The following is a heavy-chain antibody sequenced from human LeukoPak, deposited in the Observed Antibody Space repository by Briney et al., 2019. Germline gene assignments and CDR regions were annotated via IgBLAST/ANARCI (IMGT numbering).Heavy chain of an antibody. CDR3: ARGVSTPSDTGNYGAGYYYFDN. D-gene: IGHD4-11*01. Sequence: SETLSLTCAVYGGSLSNYQWTWIRQSPEKGLEWIGKINHVGSSNYNPSLKTRVTVSLEAPKNQVSLELRSVTAADTAVHYCARGVSTPSDTGNYGAGYYYFDNWGQGILVTVSS. CDR1: GGSLSNYQ. J-gene: IGHJ4*02. V-gene: IGHV4-34*01. CDR2: INHVGSS.